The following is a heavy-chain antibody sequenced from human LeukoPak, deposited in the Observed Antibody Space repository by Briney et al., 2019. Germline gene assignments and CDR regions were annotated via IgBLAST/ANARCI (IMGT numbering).Heavy chain of an antibody. V-gene: IGHV4-61*02. Sequence: SETLSLTCTVSGGSISSGSYYWSWIRQPAGKGLECIGRIYTSGSTNYNPSLKSRVTISVDTSKNQFSLKLSSVTAADTAVYYCARGETMVRGVTDYWGQGTLVTVSS. CDR3: ARGETMVRGVTDY. D-gene: IGHD3-10*01. J-gene: IGHJ4*02. CDR1: GGSISSGSYY. CDR2: IYTSGST.